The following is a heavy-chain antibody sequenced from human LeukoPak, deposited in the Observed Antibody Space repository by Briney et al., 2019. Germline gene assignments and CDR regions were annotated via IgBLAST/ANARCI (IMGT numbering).Heavy chain of an antibody. J-gene: IGHJ4*02. D-gene: IGHD1-26*01. Sequence: SQTLSLACTVSGASISSGSYYWSWIRQPAGEGLEWIGRINTSGSTNNNPSLKSRVTISVDTSKSQFSLKLSSVTSSDTVVYYCARESSIVGAINYWGQGTLVTVSS. V-gene: IGHV4-61*02. CDR1: GASISSGSYY. CDR2: INTSGST. CDR3: ARESSIVGAINY.